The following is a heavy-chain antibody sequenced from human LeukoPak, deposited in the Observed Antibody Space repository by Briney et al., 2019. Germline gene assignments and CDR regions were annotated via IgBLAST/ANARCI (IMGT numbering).Heavy chain of an antibody. V-gene: IGHV3-53*04. CDR2: IYSGGST. D-gene: IGHD1-1*01. J-gene: IGHJ4*02. CDR3: AREGYVSPFDY. Sequence: GGSLRLSCAASGFTVSSNYMSWVRQAPGKGLEWVSVIYSGGSTYYADSVKGRFTISRHNSKSTLYLQMNSLRSEDTAVYYCAREGYVSPFDYWGQGTLVTVSS. CDR1: GFTVSSNY.